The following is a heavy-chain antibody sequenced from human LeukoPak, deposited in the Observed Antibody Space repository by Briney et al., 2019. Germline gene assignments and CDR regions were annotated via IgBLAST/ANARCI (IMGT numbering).Heavy chain of an antibody. CDR2: INSDGGST. CDR3: AREAGYGGNSDPEHKWFDP. Sequence: GGSLRLSCVASGFTFSSYWMHWVRQAPGKGLVWVSHINSDGGSTNSADSVKGRFTISRDNAKNTLYLQMNSLRAEDTAVYFCAREAGYGGNSDPEHKWFDPWGQGTLVTVSS. V-gene: IGHV3-74*01. D-gene: IGHD4-23*01. CDR1: GFTFSSYW. J-gene: IGHJ5*02.